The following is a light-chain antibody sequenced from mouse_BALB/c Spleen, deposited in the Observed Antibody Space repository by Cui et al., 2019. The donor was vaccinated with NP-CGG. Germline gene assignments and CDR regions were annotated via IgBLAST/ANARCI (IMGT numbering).Light chain of an antibody. Sequence: QAVVTQESALTTSPGETVTLTCRSSTGAVTTSNYANWVQEKPDHLFTGLIGGTNNRAPGVPARFSGSLIGDKAALTITGAQTEDEAIYFSIIFGSGTKVNVL. V-gene: IGLV1*01. CDR3: II. CDR2: GTN. CDR1: TGAVTTSNY. J-gene: IGLJ3*01.